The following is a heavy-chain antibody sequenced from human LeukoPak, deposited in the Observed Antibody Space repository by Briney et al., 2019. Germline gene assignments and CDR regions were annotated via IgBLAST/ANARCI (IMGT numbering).Heavy chain of an antibody. CDR2: ISAYNGNT. CDR1: GYTFTSCG. J-gene: IGHJ6*02. V-gene: IGHV1-18*01. Sequence: ASVKVSCKVSGYTFTSCGISWVRQAPGQGLEWMGWISAYNGNTNYAQKLQGRVTMTTDTSTSTAYTELRSPRSDDTAVYYCARDGEVRRTTGMDVWVQGTAVTVSS. D-gene: IGHD1-7*01. CDR3: ARDGEVRRTTGMDV.